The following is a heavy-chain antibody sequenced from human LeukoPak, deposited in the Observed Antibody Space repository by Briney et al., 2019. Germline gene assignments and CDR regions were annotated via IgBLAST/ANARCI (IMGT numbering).Heavy chain of an antibody. CDR2: INHSGCT. CDR1: GGSFSRYY. Sequence: SETLSLTCAVYGGSFSRYYWSWIRQPPGKGLEWIGEINHSGCTNYNPSLKSRVTISVDTSKNQFSLKLSSVTAADTAVYYCARSKPDYYYYYMDVWGKGTTVTVSS. CDR3: ARSKPDYYYYYMDV. D-gene: IGHD1-14*01. J-gene: IGHJ6*03. V-gene: IGHV4-34*01.